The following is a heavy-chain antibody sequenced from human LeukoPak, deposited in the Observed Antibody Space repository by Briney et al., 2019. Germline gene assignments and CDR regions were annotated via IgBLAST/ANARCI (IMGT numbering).Heavy chain of an antibody. CDR3: ARLDGRYGSGSYDY. J-gene: IGHJ4*02. Sequence: GGSLRLSCAASGFTFSDYNMNWVRQSPEKGLEWVSSITSGTTYIYYADSVRGRFTLSRDNAKNSLYLQMNSLRAEDTAVYYCARLDGRYGSGSYDYWGQGTLVTVSS. CDR1: GFTFSDYN. V-gene: IGHV3-21*01. CDR2: ITSGTTYI. D-gene: IGHD3-10*01.